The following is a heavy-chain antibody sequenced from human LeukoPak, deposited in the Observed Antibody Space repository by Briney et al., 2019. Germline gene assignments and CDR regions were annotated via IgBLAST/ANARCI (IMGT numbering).Heavy chain of an antibody. CDR1: GFTFSSYS. CDR3: ARDAGDSSGYYDFDY. V-gene: IGHV3-21*01. J-gene: IGHJ4*02. CDR2: ISSSSSYI. D-gene: IGHD3-22*01. Sequence: PGGSLRLSCAASGFTFSSYSMNWVRQAPGKGLEWVSSISSSSSYIYYADSVKGRFTISRDNAKNSLYLQMNSLRAEDTAVYYCARDAGDSSGYYDFDYWGQGTLVTVSS.